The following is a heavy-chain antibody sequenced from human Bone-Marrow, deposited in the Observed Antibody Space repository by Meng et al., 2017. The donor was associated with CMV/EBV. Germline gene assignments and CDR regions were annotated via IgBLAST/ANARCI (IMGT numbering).Heavy chain of an antibody. Sequence: GSLRLSCAASGFTFSSFWMSWVRQAPGKGLEWVANIKEDGSDKNYVDSVKGRFTISRDNSKNTLYLQMNSLRAEDTAVYFCAKARSSSWMDYSMDVWGQGTTVTVSS. CDR1: GFTFSSFW. CDR3: AKARSSSWMDYSMDV. CDR2: IKEDGSDK. D-gene: IGHD6-6*01. V-gene: IGHV3-7*01. J-gene: IGHJ6*02.